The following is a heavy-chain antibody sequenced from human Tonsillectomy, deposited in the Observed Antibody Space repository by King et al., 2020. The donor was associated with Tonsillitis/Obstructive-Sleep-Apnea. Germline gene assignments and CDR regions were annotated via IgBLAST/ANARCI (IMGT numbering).Heavy chain of an antibody. CDR2: INADNGNT. V-gene: IGHV1-3*01. CDR3: ARSYYDCWGAPTP. CDR1: GYSFPAYA. D-gene: IGHD5-12*01. Sequence: QLVQSGAEVKKPGASVTISCKASGYSFPAYAIHWVRQAPGQRLEWVGWINADNGNTKYSKKFQGRISVTRDRSASTAYIKLTNLRSEDTAVYYCARSYYDCWGAPTPWGQGTLVTVSS. J-gene: IGHJ5*02.